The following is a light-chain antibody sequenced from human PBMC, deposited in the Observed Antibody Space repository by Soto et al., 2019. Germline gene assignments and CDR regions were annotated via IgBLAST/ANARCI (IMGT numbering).Light chain of an antibody. CDR1: SSDVGSYNL. CDR3: CSYAGSSTG. Sequence: QSALTQPASGSGSPGQSITSSCTGTSSDVGSYNLVSWYQPHPGKAPKLMIYEGSKRPSGVSNRFSGSKSGNTASLTSSGLQAEDEADYYCCSYAGSSTGVGGGTKLTVL. CDR2: EGS. V-gene: IGLV2-23*01. J-gene: IGLJ2*01.